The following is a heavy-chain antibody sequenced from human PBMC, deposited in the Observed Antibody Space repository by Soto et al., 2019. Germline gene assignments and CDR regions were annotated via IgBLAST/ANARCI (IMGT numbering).Heavy chain of an antibody. Sequence: ASVKVSCRTAGYIFTAYSMHCVRQAPGQGLEWMGVVNPSGGSAHYAQSFEGRVTLTRDTSTSTFYMELSSLRSEDTAVYYCAREENCRGGSCYSEYFHHWGQGTLV. CDR2: VNPSGGSA. CDR1: GYIFTAYS. D-gene: IGHD2-15*01. CDR3: AREENCRGGSCYSEYFHH. V-gene: IGHV1-46*01. J-gene: IGHJ1*01.